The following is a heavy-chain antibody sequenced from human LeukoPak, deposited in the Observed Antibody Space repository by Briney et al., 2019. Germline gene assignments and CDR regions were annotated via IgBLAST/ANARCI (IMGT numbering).Heavy chain of an antibody. V-gene: IGHV1-69*05. CDR1: GGTFSSYA. Sequence: SVKVSCKASGGTFSSYAISWVRQAPGQGLEWMGGIIPIFGTANYAQKFQGRVTITTGESTSTAYMELSSLRSEDTAVYYCALYYYGSGSYFDYWGQGTLVTVSS. CDR2: IIPIFGTA. D-gene: IGHD3-10*01. J-gene: IGHJ4*02. CDR3: ALYYYGSGSYFDY.